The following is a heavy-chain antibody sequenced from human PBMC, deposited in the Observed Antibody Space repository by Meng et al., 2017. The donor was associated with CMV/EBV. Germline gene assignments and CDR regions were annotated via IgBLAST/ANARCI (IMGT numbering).Heavy chain of an antibody. CDR2: IKHDGSEK. CDR3: ARGAIVVVPAPPQYYYYGMDV. D-gene: IGHD2-2*01. J-gene: IGHJ6*02. CDR1: GFTFSSYW. V-gene: IGHV3-7*01. Sequence: GESLKISCAASGFTFSSYWMSWVRQAPGKGLEWVANIKHDGSEKYYVDSVKGRFTISRDNAKNSLYLQMNSLRAEDTAVYYCARGAIVVVPAPPQYYYYGMDVWGQGTRSPSP.